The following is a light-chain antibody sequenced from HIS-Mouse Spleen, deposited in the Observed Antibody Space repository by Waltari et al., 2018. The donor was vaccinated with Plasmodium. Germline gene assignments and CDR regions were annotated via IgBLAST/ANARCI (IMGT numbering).Light chain of an antibody. V-gene: IGKV3-20*01. CDR3: QQYGSSPYT. Sequence: IVFTQSPGTLSLSPRERATLSCRASQRVSSSYLAWYQQKPGQAPRLLIYGASSRATGIPDRFSGSGSGTDVTLTISRLEPEDFAVYYCQQYGSSPYTFGQGTKLEIK. J-gene: IGKJ2*01. CDR2: GAS. CDR1: QRVSSSY.